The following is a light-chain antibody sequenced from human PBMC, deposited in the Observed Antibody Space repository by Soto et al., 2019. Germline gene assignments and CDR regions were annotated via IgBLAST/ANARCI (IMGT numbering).Light chain of an antibody. J-gene: IGKJ1*01. CDR3: QQYGSSPWT. V-gene: IGKV3-20*01. CDR2: GAS. CDR1: QTVSSNS. Sequence: EIVLTQSPGTLSLSPGERATLSCRASQTVSSNSLAWYHQKPGQAPRLLIYGASSRATGIPDRFSGSGSGTDFTLTISRLEPEDFAVYYCQQYGSSPWTFGQGTKVDIK.